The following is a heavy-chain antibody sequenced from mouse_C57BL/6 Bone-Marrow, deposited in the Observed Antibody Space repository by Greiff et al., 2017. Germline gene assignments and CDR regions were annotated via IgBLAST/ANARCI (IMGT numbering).Heavy chain of an antibody. Sequence: VQLQQSGAELVRPGTSVKMSCKASGYTFTNYWIGWAKQRPGHGLEWIGDIYPGGGYTNYNEKFKGKATLTADKPSSTAYMQFSSLTSEDSAICYCARRGPLGSNYVNDAMDYWGQGTSVTVSS. CDR1: GYTFTNYW. CDR3: ARRGPLGSNYVNDAMDY. CDR2: IYPGGGYT. V-gene: IGHV1-63*01. J-gene: IGHJ4*01. D-gene: IGHD2-5*01.